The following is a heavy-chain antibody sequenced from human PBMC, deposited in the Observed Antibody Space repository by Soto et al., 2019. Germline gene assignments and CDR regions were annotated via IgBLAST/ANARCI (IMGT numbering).Heavy chain of an antibody. V-gene: IGHV3-73*02. CDR3: TADTAMTNYGMDV. J-gene: IGHJ6*02. D-gene: IGHD5-18*01. CDR2: IRSKANSYAT. Sequence: EVQLVESGGGLVQPGGSLKLSCAASGFTFSGSAMHWVRQASGKGLEWDGRIRSKANSYATAYAASVKGRFTISRDDSKNTAYLQMNSLKTEDTAVYYCTADTAMTNYGMDVWGQGTTVTVSS. CDR1: GFTFSGSA.